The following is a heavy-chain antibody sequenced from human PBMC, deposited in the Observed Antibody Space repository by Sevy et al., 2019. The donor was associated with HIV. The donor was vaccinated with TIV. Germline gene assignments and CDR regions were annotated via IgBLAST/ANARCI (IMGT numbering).Heavy chain of an antibody. V-gene: IGHV3-30-3*01. Sequence: GGSLRLSCAASGFTFSSYAMHWVRQAPGKGLEWVAVISYDGSNKYYADSVKGRFTISRDNSKNTLYLQMNSLRAEDTAVYYCARVRVRGVIYYYYYYGMDVWGQVTTVTVSS. CDR3: ARVRVRGVIYYYYYYGMDV. CDR1: GFTFSSYA. D-gene: IGHD3-10*01. CDR2: ISYDGSNK. J-gene: IGHJ6*02.